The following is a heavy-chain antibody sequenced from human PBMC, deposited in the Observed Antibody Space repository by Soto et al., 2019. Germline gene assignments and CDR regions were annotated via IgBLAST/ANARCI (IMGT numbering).Heavy chain of an antibody. V-gene: IGHV4-4*02. CDR1: GGFISSSNW. J-gene: IGHJ5*02. CDR2: IYHSGST. D-gene: IGHD6-19*01. CDR3: ARGVAVAGIGVDWFDP. Sequence: SETLSLTCAVSGGFISSSNWWSWVRQPPGKGLEWIGEIYHSGSTNYNPSLKSRVTISVDKSKNQFSLKLSSVTAADTAVYYCARGVAVAGIGVDWFDPWGQGTLVTVSS.